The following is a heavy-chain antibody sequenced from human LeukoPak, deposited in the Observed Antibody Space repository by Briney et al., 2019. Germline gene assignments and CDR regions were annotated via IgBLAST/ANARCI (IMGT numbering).Heavy chain of an antibody. CDR3: ARIFRGAYFDY. V-gene: IGHV4-59*01. CDR2: FHFSENT. Sequence: SETLSLTCTVSGDSLSSYYWSWIRQPPGKGLEWIGYFHFSENTHYNPSLKSRVTVSDDKSKNQFSLKLSSVTAADTAVYYCARIFRGAYFDYWGQGTLVTVSS. D-gene: IGHD3-10*01. CDR1: GDSLSSYY. J-gene: IGHJ4*02.